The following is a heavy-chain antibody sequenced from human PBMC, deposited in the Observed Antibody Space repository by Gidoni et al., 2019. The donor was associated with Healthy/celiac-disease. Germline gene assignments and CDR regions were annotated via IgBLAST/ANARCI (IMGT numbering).Heavy chain of an antibody. V-gene: IGHV3-30-3*01. CDR1: GFPFSSYA. D-gene: IGHD1-26*01. CDR2: ISYDGSNK. CDR3: ARDLGWELLSYFDY. J-gene: IGHJ4*02. Sequence: QVQLVESGGGVVQPGRSLRLSCAASGFPFSSYAMHWVRQAPGKGLEWVAVISYDGSNKYYADSVKGRFTISRDNSKNTLYLQMNSLRAEDTAVYYCARDLGWELLSYFDYWGQGTLVTVSS.